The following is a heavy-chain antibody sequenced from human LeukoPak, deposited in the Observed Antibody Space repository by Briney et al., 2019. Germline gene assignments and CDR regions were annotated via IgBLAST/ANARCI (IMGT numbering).Heavy chain of an antibody. CDR2: IYHSGST. J-gene: IGHJ4*02. D-gene: IGHD4-17*01. CDR1: GYSISSGYY. CDR3: ARDTIDDYGDYGYFDY. Sequence: SETLSLTCTVSGYSISSGYYWGWIRQPPGKGLEWIGSIYHSGSTYYNPSLKSRVTISVDTSKNQFSLKLSSVTAADTAVYYCARDTIDDYGDYGYFDYWGQGTLVTVSS. V-gene: IGHV4-38-2*02.